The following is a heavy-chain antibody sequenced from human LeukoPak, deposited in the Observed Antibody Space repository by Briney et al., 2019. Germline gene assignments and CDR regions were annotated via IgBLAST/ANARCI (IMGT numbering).Heavy chain of an antibody. CDR2: ISSSSSYI. Sequence: GGSLRLSCAASGFTFSSYSMNWVRQAPGKGLEWVSSISSSSSYIYYADSVKGRFTISRDSAKNSLYLQMNSLRAEDTAVYYCARDSDYCSSTSCYIDYWGQGTLVTVSS. CDR3: ARDSDYCSSTSCYIDY. J-gene: IGHJ4*02. CDR1: GFTFSSYS. V-gene: IGHV3-21*01. D-gene: IGHD2-2*01.